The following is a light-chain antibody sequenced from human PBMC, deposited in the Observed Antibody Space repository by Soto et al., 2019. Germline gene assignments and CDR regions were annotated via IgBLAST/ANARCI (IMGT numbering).Light chain of an antibody. CDR3: KQSYSTPRT. V-gene: IGKV1-5*01. CDR2: DAY. CDR1: QSISSW. J-gene: IGKJ1*01. Sequence: DIQMTQSPSTLSASVGDRVTITCRASQSISSWLAWYQQKPGKAPKLLVYDAYSLESGVQSRFSGSGSGTEFTLTISSLQPEDFATYYCKQSYSTPRTFGQGTKVDIK.